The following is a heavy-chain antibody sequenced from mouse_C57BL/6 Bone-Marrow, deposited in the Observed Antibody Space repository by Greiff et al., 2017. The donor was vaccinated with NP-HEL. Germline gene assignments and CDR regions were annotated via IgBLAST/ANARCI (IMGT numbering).Heavy chain of an antibody. V-gene: IGHV14-3*02. CDR3: ASADGVYCAMDY. CDR1: GFNITDTY. Sequence: VQLQQSGAELVKPGASVKLSCTASGFNITDTYMHWVKQRPEQGLEWIGRIDPANGNTKYDPKFQGKATITADTSSNTAYLQLISLTSEDTAVYYCASADGVYCAMDYWGQGTSVTVSS. CDR2: IDPANGNT. J-gene: IGHJ4*01.